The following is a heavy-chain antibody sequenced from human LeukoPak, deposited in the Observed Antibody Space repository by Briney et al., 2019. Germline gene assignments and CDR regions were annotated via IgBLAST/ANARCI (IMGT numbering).Heavy chain of an antibody. CDR1: GGTFSSYA. V-gene: IGHV1-69*05. CDR2: IIPIFGTA. Sequence: GASVKVSCKASGGTFSSYAISWVRQAPGQGLEWMGGIIPIFGTANYAQKFQGRVTITTDESTSTAYMELSSLRSEDTAVYYCARSLAYCSGGSCYLPYNWFDPWGQGTLVTVSS. J-gene: IGHJ5*02. CDR3: ARSLAYCSGGSCYLPYNWFDP. D-gene: IGHD2-15*01.